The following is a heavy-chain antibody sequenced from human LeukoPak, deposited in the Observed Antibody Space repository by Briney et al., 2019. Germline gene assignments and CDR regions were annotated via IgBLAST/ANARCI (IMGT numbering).Heavy chain of an antibody. CDR1: GFTFSSYW. Sequence: GGSLRLSCAASGFTFSSYWMSWVRQAPGKGLEWVANIKQDGSEKYYVNSVKGRFTISRDNAKNSLYLQMNSLRAEDTAVYYCAREDIVVVPAADYYYYGMDVWGQGTTVTVSS. CDR3: AREDIVVVPAADYYYYGMDV. V-gene: IGHV3-7*01. J-gene: IGHJ6*02. CDR2: IKQDGSEK. D-gene: IGHD2-2*01.